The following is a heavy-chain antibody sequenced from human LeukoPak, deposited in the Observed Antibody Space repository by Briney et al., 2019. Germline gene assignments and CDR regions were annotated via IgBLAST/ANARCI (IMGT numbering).Heavy chain of an antibody. V-gene: IGHV4-30-2*01. CDR3: AGEHSGGFRFDY. CDR2: IYHSGST. CDR1: GASISSDAYS. Sequence: SETLSLTCAVSGASISSDAYSWSWIRQPPGKGLEWIGYIYHSGSTSYNPSLKSQVTISVDRSKNLLSLELSSVTAADTAVYYCAGEHSGGFRFDYWGQGTLVTVSS. J-gene: IGHJ4*02. D-gene: IGHD6-19*01.